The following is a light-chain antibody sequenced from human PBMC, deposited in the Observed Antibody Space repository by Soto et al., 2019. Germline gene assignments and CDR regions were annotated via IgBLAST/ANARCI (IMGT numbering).Light chain of an antibody. Sequence: DIQMTQSPSSVSASVGDRVTITCRASQDIASWLAWYQQKPGKAPKLLIYAASSLQRGVPSRFSGSGSGTDFTLTISLLQPEDFATYCCQKANSFPLTFGGGTKVEIK. J-gene: IGKJ4*01. CDR2: AAS. CDR1: QDIASW. CDR3: QKANSFPLT. V-gene: IGKV1-12*01.